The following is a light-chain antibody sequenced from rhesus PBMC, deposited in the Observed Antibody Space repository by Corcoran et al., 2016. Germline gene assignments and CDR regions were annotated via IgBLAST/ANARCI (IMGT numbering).Light chain of an antibody. CDR3: QQNKSYPRT. J-gene: IGKJ1*01. Sequence: DIQMTQSPSSLSASVGDTVTINCRASQGISSYLNWFQQKPGKAPRLLIYAATTLQRGGPSRFSGSGSGTDLTLTSSSRQPEDFATYYCQQNKSYPRTFSQVTKGEIK. V-gene: IGKV1-28*02. CDR2: AAT. CDR1: QGISSY.